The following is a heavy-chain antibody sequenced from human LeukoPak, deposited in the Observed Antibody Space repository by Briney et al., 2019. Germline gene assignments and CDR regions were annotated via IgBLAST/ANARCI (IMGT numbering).Heavy chain of an antibody. CDR1: GYSFTSYW. CDR3: ARSRYYGGNLWFLDY. V-gene: IGHV5-51*01. Sequence: GESLKISCKGSGYSFTSYWIGWVRQMPGKGLEWVGIIYPGDSDTRYSPSFQGQVTISADKSISTAYLQWSSLKASDTAMYYCARSRYYGGNLWFLDYWGQGTLVTVSS. CDR2: IYPGDSDT. J-gene: IGHJ4*02. D-gene: IGHD4-23*01.